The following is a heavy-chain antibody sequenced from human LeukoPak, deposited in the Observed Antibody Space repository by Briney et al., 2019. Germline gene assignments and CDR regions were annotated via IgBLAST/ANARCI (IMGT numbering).Heavy chain of an antibody. Sequence: SETLSLTCTVPGGSISSYYWSWIRQPPGKGLEWIGYIYYSGSTNYNPSLKSRVTISVDTSKNQFSLKLSSVTAADTAVYYCARCGGDCFNLWRSGWFDPWGQGTLVTVSS. J-gene: IGHJ5*02. D-gene: IGHD2-21*02. CDR3: ARCGGDCFNLWRSGWFDP. CDR2: IYYSGST. V-gene: IGHV4-59*01. CDR1: GGSISSYY.